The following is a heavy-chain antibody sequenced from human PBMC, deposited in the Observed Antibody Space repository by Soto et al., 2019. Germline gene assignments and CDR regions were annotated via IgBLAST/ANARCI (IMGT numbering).Heavy chain of an antibody. V-gene: IGHV3-48*02. CDR3: ARGTGYSSGPDFQH. D-gene: IGHD6-19*01. J-gene: IGHJ1*01. CDR2: ISSSSSTI. CDR1: GFTFSSYS. Sequence: GGSLRLSCAASGFTFSSYSMNWVRQAPGKGLEWVSYISSSSSTIYYADSVKGRFTISRDNAKNSLYLQMNSLRDEDTAVYYCARGTGYSSGPDFQHWGQGTLVTVSS.